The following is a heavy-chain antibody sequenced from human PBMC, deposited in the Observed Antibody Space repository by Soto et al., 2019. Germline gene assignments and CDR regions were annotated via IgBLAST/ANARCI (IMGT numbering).Heavy chain of an antibody. CDR2: ISAYNGNT. J-gene: IGHJ6*02. D-gene: IGHD1-7*01. CDR1: GYTFTSYG. CDR3: ASSLTPIGITGTTGYYGMDV. V-gene: IGHV1-18*01. Sequence: ASVKVSCKASGYTFTSYGISWVRQAPGQGLEWMGWISAYNGNTNYAQKLQGRVTLTTDTSTSTAYFELRSLIFVDTAVYYCASSLTPIGITGTTGYYGMDVWGQGTTVTVSS.